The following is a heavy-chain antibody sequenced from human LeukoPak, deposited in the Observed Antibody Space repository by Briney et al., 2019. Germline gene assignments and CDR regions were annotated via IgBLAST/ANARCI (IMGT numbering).Heavy chain of an antibody. J-gene: IGHJ4*02. CDR2: ISFDGSNK. V-gene: IGHV3-30*03. CDR3: ARSGYNYGYWFDY. CDR1: GFTFSSYG. D-gene: IGHD5-18*01. Sequence: PGRSLRLSCAASGFTFSSYGMHWVRQAPGKGLEWVAVISFDGSNKYYADSVKGRFTISRDNSKNTLYLQMNSLRAEDTAVYYCARSGYNYGYWFDYWGQGTLVTVSS.